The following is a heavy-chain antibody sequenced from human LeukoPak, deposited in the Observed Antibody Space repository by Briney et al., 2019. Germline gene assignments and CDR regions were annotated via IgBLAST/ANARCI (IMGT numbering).Heavy chain of an antibody. CDR3: AKIREASGLDV. Sequence: GXEXFSTISGGGGNTYYAESVKGRVTISRENSKKTLYIQMNGLREEDTAVYYCAKIREASGLDVWAQGTTVTVSS. V-gene: IGHV3-23*01. D-gene: IGHD1-26*01. CDR2: ISGGGGNT. J-gene: IGHJ6*02.